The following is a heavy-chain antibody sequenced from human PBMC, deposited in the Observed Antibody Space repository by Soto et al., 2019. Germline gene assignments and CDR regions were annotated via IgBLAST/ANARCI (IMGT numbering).Heavy chain of an antibody. Sequence: QVQLVQSGAEVKKPGSSVKVSCKASGGTFSSYDISWVRQAPGQGLEWMGGIIPIFGTANYAQKFQGRVTITADESTSTAYMELSSLRSEDTAVYYCASHGLRAARRDYHYYGMDVWGQGTTVTVSS. D-gene: IGHD6-6*01. CDR2: IIPIFGTA. V-gene: IGHV1-69*12. J-gene: IGHJ6*02. CDR3: ASHGLRAARRDYHYYGMDV. CDR1: GGTFSSYD.